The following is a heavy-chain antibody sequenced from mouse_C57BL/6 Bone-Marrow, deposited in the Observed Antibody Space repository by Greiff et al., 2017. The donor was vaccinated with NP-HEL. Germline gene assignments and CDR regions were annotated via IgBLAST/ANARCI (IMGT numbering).Heavy chain of an antibody. Sequence: VQLHQPGAELVMPGASVKLSCKASGYTFTSYWMHWVKQRPGQGLEWIGEIDPSDSYTNYNQKFKGKSTLTVDKSSSTAYMQLSSLTSEDSAVYYCARGAQAQTWFAYWGQGTLVTVSA. CDR2: IDPSDSYT. V-gene: IGHV1-69*01. CDR3: ARGAQAQTWFAY. CDR1: GYTFTSYW. J-gene: IGHJ3*01. D-gene: IGHD3-2*02.